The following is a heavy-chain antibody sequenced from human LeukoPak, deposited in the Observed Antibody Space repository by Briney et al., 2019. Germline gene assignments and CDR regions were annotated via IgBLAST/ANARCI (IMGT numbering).Heavy chain of an antibody. CDR1: GFTFSNHG. J-gene: IGHJ4*02. V-gene: IGHV3-21*01. CDR2: ISSSSSYI. D-gene: IGHD4-17*01. CDR3: ARGSRYGDYPYYCDF. Sequence: PGGSLRLSCAASGFTFSNHGMNWVRQAPGKGLEWVSSISSSSSYIYYADSVKGRFTISRDNAKNSLYLQMNSLRAEDTAVYYCARGSRYGDYPYYCDFWGQGTLVTVSS.